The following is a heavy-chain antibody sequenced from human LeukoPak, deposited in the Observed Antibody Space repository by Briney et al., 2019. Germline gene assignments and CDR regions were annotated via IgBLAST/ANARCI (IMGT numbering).Heavy chain of an antibody. CDR2: ISYDGSNK. V-gene: IGHV3-30*04. Sequence: GGSLRFSCAASGFTFSSYAMHWVRQAPGKGLEWVAVISYDGSNKYYADSVKGRFTISRDNYKNTLDLQMNSLRAEDTAVYYCARAYSSGWYNAFDIWGQGTMVTVSS. J-gene: IGHJ3*02. CDR3: ARAYSSGWYNAFDI. D-gene: IGHD6-19*01. CDR1: GFTFSSYA.